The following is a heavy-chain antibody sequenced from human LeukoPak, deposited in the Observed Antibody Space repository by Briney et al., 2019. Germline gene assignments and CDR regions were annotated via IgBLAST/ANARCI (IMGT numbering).Heavy chain of an antibody. J-gene: IGHJ4*02. D-gene: IGHD2-2*01. V-gene: IGHV3-23*01. Sequence: GGSLRLSCAASGFTFSSYAMSWVRQAPGKGLEWVSAISGSGGSTYYADSVKGRFTISRDNSKNTLYLQMSRLRAEDTAVYYCAKDHGTGDIVVVPAARWGQGTLVTVSS. CDR2: ISGSGGST. CDR3: AKDHGTGDIVVVPAAR. CDR1: GFTFSSYA.